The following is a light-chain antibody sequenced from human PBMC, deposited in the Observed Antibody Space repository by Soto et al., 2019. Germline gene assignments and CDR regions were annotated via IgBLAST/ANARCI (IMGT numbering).Light chain of an antibody. CDR3: SSYTVSTDVV. Sequence: QSALTQPASLSGSPGQSVTISCSGTTSDFVNYNYVSWYQHHPGKAPQLILFEVSNRPSGVSSRFSGSKSGNTASLIISGLQAEDEAYYDCSSYTVSTDVVFGGGTQLTVL. CDR1: TSDFVNYNY. CDR2: EVS. J-gene: IGLJ2*01. V-gene: IGLV2-14*01.